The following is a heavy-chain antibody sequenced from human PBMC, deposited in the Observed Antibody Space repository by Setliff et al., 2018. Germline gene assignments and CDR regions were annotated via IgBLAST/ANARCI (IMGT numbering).Heavy chain of an antibody. CDR3: ARGGHRSGDY. CDR1: GFTFSTLY. D-gene: IGHD2-15*01. J-gene: IGHJ4*02. V-gene: IGHV3-7*01. Sequence: PGGSLRLSCTTSGFTFSTLYMNWLRQAPGKGLEWVANINPDGTETAYVDSVKGRFTISKDNAKNSLFLQMHSLRVEDTAVYYCARGGHRSGDYWGQGTLVTVSS. CDR2: INPDGTET.